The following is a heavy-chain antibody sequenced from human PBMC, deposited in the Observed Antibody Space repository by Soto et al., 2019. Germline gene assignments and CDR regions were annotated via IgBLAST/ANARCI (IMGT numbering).Heavy chain of an antibody. D-gene: IGHD2-2*01. CDR1: RFTFSTYG. J-gene: IGHJ6*02. V-gene: IGHV3-30*18. CDR3: AKEGRDSSNTCSSCYGLEV. CDR2: MSHDGSHK. Sequence: GVSLRLSCEASRFTFSTYGMHWVRQAPGKGLEWLAAMSHDGSHKYYGGSVKGRFSISRDNSKNTLYLHMDSLRPDYMAVYFCAKEGRDSSNTCSSCYGLEVRGRGTTVTVCS.